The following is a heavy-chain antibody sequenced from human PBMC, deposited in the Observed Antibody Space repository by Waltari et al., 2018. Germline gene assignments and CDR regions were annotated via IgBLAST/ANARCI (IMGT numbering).Heavy chain of an antibody. CDR2: IYPGDSDT. D-gene: IGHD1-26*01. CDR1: GYSFASYW. Sequence: EVQLVQSGAEVKKPGESLKISCKGSGYSFASYWIGWVRQMPGKGPEWMGIIYPGDSDTKYSPSFQGQVTISVDKSISTAYLQWSSLKASDTAMYYCARGMEWELPHDAFDIWGQGTMVIVSS. V-gene: IGHV5-51*01. CDR3: ARGMEWELPHDAFDI. J-gene: IGHJ3*02.